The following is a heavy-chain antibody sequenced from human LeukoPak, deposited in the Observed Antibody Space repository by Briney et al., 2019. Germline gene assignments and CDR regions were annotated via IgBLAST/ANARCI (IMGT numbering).Heavy chain of an antibody. J-gene: IGHJ4*02. CDR1: GYTFTGYY. CDR3: ARAMRGGTIAAATNFDY. V-gene: IGHV1-2*02. D-gene: IGHD6-13*01. Sequence: ASVKVSCKASGYTFTGYYMHWVRQAPGQGLEWMGWINPNSGGTNYAQKFQGRVTMTRDTSISTAYMELSRLRSDDTAVYYCARAMRGGTIAAATNFDYWGQGTLVTVSS. CDR2: INPNSGGT.